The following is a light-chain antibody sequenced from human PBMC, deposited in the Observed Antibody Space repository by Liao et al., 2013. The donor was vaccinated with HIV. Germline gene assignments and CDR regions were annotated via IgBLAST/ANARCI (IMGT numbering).Light chain of an antibody. CDR2: FDS. Sequence: SYVLTQPPSVSVAPGKTARITCGGKNIGGKSVHWYHQKPGQAPVEVIYFDSDRPSGIPERFSGSNFGNTATLTINRVEAGDEADYYCQVWDSSSDQEVFGGGTRLTVL. CDR1: NIGGKS. J-gene: IGLJ3*02. V-gene: IGLV3-21*01. CDR3: QVWDSSSDQEV.